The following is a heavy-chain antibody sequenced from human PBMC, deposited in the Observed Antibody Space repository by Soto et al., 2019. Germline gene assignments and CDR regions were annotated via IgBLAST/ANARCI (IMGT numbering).Heavy chain of an antibody. D-gene: IGHD4-17*01. CDR2: MNPNSGNT. CDR1: GYTFTSYD. CDR3: ARSVTTYHWYFDL. V-gene: IGHV1-8*01. Sequence: ASVKVSCKASGYTFTSYDINWVRQATGQGLEWMGWMNPNSGNTGYAQKFQGRVTMTRDTSTSTVYMELSSLRSEDTAVYYCARSVTTYHWYFDLWGRGTLVTVSS. J-gene: IGHJ2*01.